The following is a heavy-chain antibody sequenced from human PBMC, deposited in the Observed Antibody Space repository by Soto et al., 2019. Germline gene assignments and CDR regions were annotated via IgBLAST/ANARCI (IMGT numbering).Heavy chain of an antibody. CDR1: GYSFTSYG. CDR3: ARDLTIVPATHPRLENYGMDV. J-gene: IGHJ6*02. V-gene: IGHV1-18*01. D-gene: IGHD2-2*01. CDR2: ISPYNGHT. Sequence: ASVKVSCKASGYSFTSYGISWVRRAPGQGLEWMGWISPYNGHTQFVQRFQGRVSMTTDTSTKTAYMELRNLRSDDTAHYYCARDLTIVPATHPRLENYGMDVWGQGTTVTAP.